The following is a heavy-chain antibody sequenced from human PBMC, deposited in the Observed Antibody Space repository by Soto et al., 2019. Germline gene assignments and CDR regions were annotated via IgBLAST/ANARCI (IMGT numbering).Heavy chain of an antibody. CDR2: IRYDGSNQ. CDR3: ARDFTAGATYSGPSYYAMDV. Sequence: PGGSLRLSCAASGFTFSTYGMHWVRQAPGKGLGWVAGIRYDGSNQYYADSVKGQFTISRDNSKNTLYMQMDSLRADDTAVYYCARDFTAGATYSGPSYYAMDVWGQGTTVTVSS. CDR1: GFTFSTYG. J-gene: IGHJ6*02. D-gene: IGHD1-26*01. V-gene: IGHV3-33*01.